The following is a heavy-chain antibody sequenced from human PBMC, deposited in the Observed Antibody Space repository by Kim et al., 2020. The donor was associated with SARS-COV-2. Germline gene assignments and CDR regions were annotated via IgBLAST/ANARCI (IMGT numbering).Heavy chain of an antibody. V-gene: IGHV3-33*01. CDR1: GFTFSTYG. CDR2: IWYDGSNK. Sequence: GGSLRLSCAASGFTFSTYGMHWVRQAPGKGLEWVAVIWYDGSNKYYADSVKGRFTISRDNSKNTLYVQMNSLRAEDTAVYYCARDSGKSIAAAGTAGRAFDIWGQGTMVPVSS. CDR3: ARDSGKSIAAAGTAGRAFDI. J-gene: IGHJ3*02. D-gene: IGHD6-13*01.